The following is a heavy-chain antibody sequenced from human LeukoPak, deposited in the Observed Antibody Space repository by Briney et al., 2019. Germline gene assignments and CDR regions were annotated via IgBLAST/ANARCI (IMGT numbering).Heavy chain of an antibody. CDR2: IWYDGSNK. J-gene: IGHJ4*02. CDR3: ARGKTDYDSSGYHPTYFDY. V-gene: IGHV3-33*01. D-gene: IGHD3-22*01. Sequence: GGSLRLSCAASGFTFSSYGMRWVRQAPGKGLEWVAVIWYDGSNKYYADSVKGRFTISRDDSKNTLYLQMNSLRAEDTAVYYCARGKTDYDSSGYHPTYFDYWGQGTLVTVSS. CDR1: GFTFSSYG.